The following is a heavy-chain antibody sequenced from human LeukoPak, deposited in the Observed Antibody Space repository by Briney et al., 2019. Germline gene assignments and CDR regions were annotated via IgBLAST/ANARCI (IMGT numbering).Heavy chain of an antibody. CDR2: INQGGIDK. J-gene: IGHJ4*02. D-gene: IGHD1-14*01. CDR3: TRDRSRAEDD. V-gene: IGHV3-7*01. Sequence: PRGSLTLSCAASGFTFSGHWMSWVRQAPGKGLEWVANINQGGIDKYYVDSVKGRFTISRDNANNLLYLQMNSLRGEDTAVYYCTRDRSRAEDDWGQGTLVTVSS. CDR1: GFTFSGHW.